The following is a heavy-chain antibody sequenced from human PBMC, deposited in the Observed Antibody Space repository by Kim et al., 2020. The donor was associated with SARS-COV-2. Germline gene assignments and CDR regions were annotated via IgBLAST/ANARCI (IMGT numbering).Heavy chain of an antibody. CDR3: TTDERITMIVVVTTRRTDAFDI. D-gene: IGHD3-22*01. CDR2: IKSKTDGGTT. J-gene: IGHJ3*02. CDR1: GFTFSNAW. V-gene: IGHV3-15*01. Sequence: GGSLRLSCAASGFTFSNAWMSWVRQAPGKGLEWVGRIKSKTDGGTTDYAAPVKGRFTISRDDSKNTLYLQMNSLKTEDTAVYYCTTDERITMIVVVTTRRTDAFDIWGQGTMVTVSS.